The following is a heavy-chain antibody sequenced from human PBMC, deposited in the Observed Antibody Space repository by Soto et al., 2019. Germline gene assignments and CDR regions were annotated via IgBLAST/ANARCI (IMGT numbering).Heavy chain of an antibody. CDR3: ARGFWFGVGVVVAATSGHYFDY. V-gene: IGHV3-33*01. CDR2: IWYDGSNK. Sequence: QVQLVESGGGVVQPGRSLRLSCAASGFTFSSYGMHWVRQAPGKGLEWVAVIWYDGSNKYYADSVKGRFTISRDNSKNTLYLQMNSLRAEDTAVYYCARGFWFGVGVVVAATSGHYFDYWGQGTLVTVSS. CDR1: GFTFSSYG. D-gene: IGHD2-15*01. J-gene: IGHJ4*02.